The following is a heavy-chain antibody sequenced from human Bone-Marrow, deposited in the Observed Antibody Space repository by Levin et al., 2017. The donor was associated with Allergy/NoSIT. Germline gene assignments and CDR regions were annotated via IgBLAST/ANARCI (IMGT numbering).Heavy chain of an antibody. CDR3: AKTIGTTSYYYDSSGPYPDY. D-gene: IGHD3-22*01. CDR2: ISGSGGST. V-gene: IGHV3-23*01. J-gene: IGHJ4*02. CDR1: GFTFSSYA. Sequence: GGSLRLSCAASGFTFSSYAMSWVRQAPGKGLEWVSAISGSGGSTYYADSVKGRFTISRDNSKNTLYLQMNSLRAEDTAVYYCAKTIGTTSYYYDSSGPYPDYWGQGTLVTVSS.